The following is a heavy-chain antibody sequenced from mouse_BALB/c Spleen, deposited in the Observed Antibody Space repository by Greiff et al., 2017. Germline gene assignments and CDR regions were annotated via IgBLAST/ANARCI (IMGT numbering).Heavy chain of an antibody. CDR1: GYTFTSYV. CDR2: INPYNDGT. V-gene: IGHV1-14*01. D-gene: IGHD3-1*01. Sequence: EVQLQQSGPELVKPGASVKMSCKASGYTFTSYVMHWVKQKPGQGLEWIGYINPYNDGTKYNEKFKGKATLTSDKSSSTAYMELSSLTSEDSAVYYCARGARATPGGAMDYWGQGTSVTVSS. J-gene: IGHJ4*01. CDR3: ARGARATPGGAMDY.